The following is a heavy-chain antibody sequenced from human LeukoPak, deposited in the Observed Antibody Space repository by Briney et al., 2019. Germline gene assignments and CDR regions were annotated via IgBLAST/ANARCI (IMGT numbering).Heavy chain of an antibody. CDR3: ARSSDYYDSSGYLDY. D-gene: IGHD3-22*01. Sequence: PSQTLSLTCAVSGGSISSGGYSWSWIRQPPGKGLEWIGYIYHSGSTYYNPSLKSRVTISVDRSKNQFSLKLSSVTAADTAVYYCARSSDYYDSSGYLDYWGQGTLVTVSS. CDR2: IYHSGST. V-gene: IGHV4-30-2*01. CDR1: GGSISSGGYS. J-gene: IGHJ4*02.